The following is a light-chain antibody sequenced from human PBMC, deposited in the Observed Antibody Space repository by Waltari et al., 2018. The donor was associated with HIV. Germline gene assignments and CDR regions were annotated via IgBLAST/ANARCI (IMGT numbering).Light chain of an antibody. CDR1: ALPKQY. V-gene: IGLV3-25*03. J-gene: IGLJ3*02. Sequence: YEVTQPPSVSVSPGQTARITCSGDALPKQYTYWYQQKTGQAPGLVVYKDIERPSGIPERFSGSVTGTTVTLTISGVQAEDEADYYCQSADSGGTYWVFGGGTKLTVL. CDR2: KDI. CDR3: QSADSGGTYWV.